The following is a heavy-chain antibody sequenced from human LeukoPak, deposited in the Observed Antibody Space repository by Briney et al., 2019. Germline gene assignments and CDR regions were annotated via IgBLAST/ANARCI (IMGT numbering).Heavy chain of an antibody. Sequence: GGSLRLSCAASGFTFSSYAMTWVRQAPGKGLEWVSGISATGGSTYSADSVQGRFTISRDNSKNTLYLQTNSLRAEDTAVYYCAKEHSSGWYVIFDSWGQGTLVTVSS. CDR1: GFTFSSYA. V-gene: IGHV3-23*01. J-gene: IGHJ4*02. CDR3: AKEHSSGWYVIFDS. D-gene: IGHD6-19*01. CDR2: ISATGGST.